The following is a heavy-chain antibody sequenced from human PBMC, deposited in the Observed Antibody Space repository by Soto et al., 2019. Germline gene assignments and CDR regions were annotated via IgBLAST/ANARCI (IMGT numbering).Heavy chain of an antibody. D-gene: IGHD5-18*01. V-gene: IGHV3-30*18. CDR2: ISYDGSNE. Sequence: QVQLVESGGGVVQPGRSLRLSCAASGFTFSSYAMHWVRQAPGKGLEWVAVISYDGSNEYYADSVQGRFTISRDNSKNTLYLQMNRLRAEDTAVYYCAKDQGYTYGPSDYWGQGTLVTVSS. CDR3: AKDQGYTYGPSDY. CDR1: GFTFSSYA. J-gene: IGHJ4*02.